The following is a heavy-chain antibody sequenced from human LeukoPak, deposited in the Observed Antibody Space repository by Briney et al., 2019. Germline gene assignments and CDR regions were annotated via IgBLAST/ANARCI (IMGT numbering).Heavy chain of an antibody. D-gene: IGHD6-13*01. J-gene: IGHJ4*02. CDR2: IKQDGSEK. Sequence: GGSLRPSCAASGFTFSSYWMSWVRQAPGKGLEWVADIKQDGSEKYYVDSVKGRFTISRDNAKNSLYLQMNSLRAEDTAVYYCARAPLLDSSSYDYWGQGTLVTVSS. CDR3: ARAPLLDSSSYDY. CDR1: GFTFSSYW. V-gene: IGHV3-7*01.